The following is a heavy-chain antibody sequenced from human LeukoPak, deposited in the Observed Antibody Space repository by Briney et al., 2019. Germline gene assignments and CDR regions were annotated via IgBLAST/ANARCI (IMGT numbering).Heavy chain of an antibody. V-gene: IGHV4-31*03. CDR2: IYYTGST. J-gene: IGHJ4*02. CDR3: ARARRDGYNYFDY. Sequence: PSQTLSLTCTVSGGSISSGTYYWSWIRQHPGKGLEWIGYIYYTGSTYYNSSLKSRVTISVDTSKSQFSLKLSSVTAADTAVYYCARARRDGYNYFDYWGQGTPVTVSS. D-gene: IGHD5-24*01. CDR1: GGSISSGTYY.